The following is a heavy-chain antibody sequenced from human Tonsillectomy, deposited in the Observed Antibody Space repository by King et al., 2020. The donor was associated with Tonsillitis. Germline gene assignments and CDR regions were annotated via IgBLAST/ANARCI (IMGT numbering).Heavy chain of an antibody. CDR2: IIPILGIA. Sequence: VQLVQSGAEVKKPGSSVKVSCKASGGTFSSYAISWVRQAPGQGLEWMGRIIPILGIANYAQKFQGRVTITADKSTSTAYMELSSLRSEDTAVYYCARDLPQTGTTLQVDPWGQGTLVTVSS. CDR3: ARDLPQTGTTLQVDP. D-gene: IGHD1-1*01. J-gene: IGHJ5*02. CDR1: GGTFSSYA. V-gene: IGHV1-69*09.